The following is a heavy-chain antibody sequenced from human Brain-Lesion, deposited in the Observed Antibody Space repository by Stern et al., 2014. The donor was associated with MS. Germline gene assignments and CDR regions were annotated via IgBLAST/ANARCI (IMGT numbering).Heavy chain of an antibody. V-gene: IGHV1-2*02. Sequence: VQLVESGAEVKKPGASVKVSCKASGYILTGYYIHWVRPAPGQGLEWMARINPDLSGTNYAQKLQGRVTMSRDTSISTAYVELSSLTSDDTAVYYCARDQRGITIFGVVTDYYYLGMDVWGQGTPVTVSS. D-gene: IGHD3-3*01. CDR1: GYILTGYY. CDR2: INPDLSGT. J-gene: IGHJ6*02. CDR3: ARDQRGITIFGVVTDYYYLGMDV.